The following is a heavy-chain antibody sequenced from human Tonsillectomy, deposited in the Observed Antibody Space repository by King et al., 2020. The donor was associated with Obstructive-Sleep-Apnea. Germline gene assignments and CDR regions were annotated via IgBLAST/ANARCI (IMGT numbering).Heavy chain of an antibody. CDR2: IYHSGET. J-gene: IGHJ4*01. CDR1: GDSVSSSRYY. CDR3: TGSRGLPDN. D-gene: IGHD2-15*01. Sequence: LQLQESGPGLVKPSETLSLTCSGSGDSVSSSRYYWGWIRQPPGQGLEWMVSIYHSGETFSNPSLRSRLTISVDTSRNQFSLELSSVTAAETAVDYCTGSRGLPDNWGHGTLVTASS. V-gene: IGHV4-39*07.